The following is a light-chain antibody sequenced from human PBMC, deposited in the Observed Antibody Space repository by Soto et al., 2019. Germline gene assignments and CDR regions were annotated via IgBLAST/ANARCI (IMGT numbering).Light chain of an antibody. CDR1: HDISTF. V-gene: IGKV1-9*01. CDR2: EAS. J-gene: IGKJ5*01. Sequence: IQLTQSPSLLSASIGDRVTITCRASHDISTFLAWYQQKPGKAPKLLIYEASTLQSGVPSRFSGSGSGTEFTLTISGLLPEDFAAYHCQQLYTLPFTFG. CDR3: QQLYTLPFT.